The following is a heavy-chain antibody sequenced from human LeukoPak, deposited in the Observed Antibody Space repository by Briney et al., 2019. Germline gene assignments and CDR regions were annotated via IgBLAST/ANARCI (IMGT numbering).Heavy chain of an antibody. V-gene: IGHV3-7*03. CDR1: GFTFSSYW. CDR3: ASFYDSSANWFDP. CDR2: IKQDGSEK. J-gene: IGHJ5*02. D-gene: IGHD3-22*01. Sequence: GGSPRLSCAASGFTFSSYWMSWVRQAPGKGLEWVANIKQDGSEKYYVDSVKGRFTISRDNAKNSVYLQMNSLRAEDTALYYCASFYDSSANWFDPWGQGTLVTVSS.